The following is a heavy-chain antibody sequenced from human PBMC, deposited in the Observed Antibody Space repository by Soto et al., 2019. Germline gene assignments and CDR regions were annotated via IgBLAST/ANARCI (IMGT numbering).Heavy chain of an antibody. CDR1: GFTFGDYA. CDR2: IRSKAYGGTT. J-gene: IGHJ6*02. Sequence: EVQLVESGGGLVQPGRSLRLSCTASGFTFGDYAMSWVRQAPGKGLEWVGFIRSKAYGGTTEYAASVKGRFTISRDDSKSIAYLQMNSLKNEDTAVYYCTRTTTNWNYPYYYYYYGMDVWGQGTTVTVSS. V-gene: IGHV3-49*04. CDR3: TRTTTNWNYPYYYYYYGMDV. D-gene: IGHD1-7*01.